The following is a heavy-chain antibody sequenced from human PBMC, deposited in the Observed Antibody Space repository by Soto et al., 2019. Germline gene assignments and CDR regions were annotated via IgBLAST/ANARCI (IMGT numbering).Heavy chain of an antibody. CDR3: AKPGVWFGELDYFDY. Sequence: PGGSLRLSCAASGFTFSSYGMHWVRQAPGKGLEWVAVISYDGSNKYYADSVKGRFTISRDNSKNTLYLQMNSLRAEDTAVYYCAKPGVWFGELDYFDYWGQGTLVTVSS. J-gene: IGHJ4*02. CDR1: GFTFSSYG. D-gene: IGHD3-10*01. V-gene: IGHV3-30*18. CDR2: ISYDGSNK.